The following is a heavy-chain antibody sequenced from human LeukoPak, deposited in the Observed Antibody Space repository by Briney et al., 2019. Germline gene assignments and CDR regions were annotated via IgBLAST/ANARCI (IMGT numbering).Heavy chain of an antibody. D-gene: IGHD3-16*01. V-gene: IGHV3-9*01. J-gene: IGHJ4*02. CDR3: AKSPSPVYMMADY. CDR2: ISWNSGSI. CDR1: GFTFDDYA. Sequence: PGGSLRLSCAASGFTFDDYAMHWVRQAPGKGLEWVSGISWNSGSIGYADSVKGRFTISRDNAKNSLYLQMNSLRAEDTALYYCAKSPSPVYMMADYWGQGTLVTVSS.